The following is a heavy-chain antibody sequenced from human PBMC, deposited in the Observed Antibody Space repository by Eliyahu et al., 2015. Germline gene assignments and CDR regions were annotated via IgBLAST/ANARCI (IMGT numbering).Heavy chain of an antibody. CDR2: IPFDGSEK. CDR3: ARGSEFLLLSGSDY. V-gene: IGHV3-30-3*01. Sequence: QVQLVESGGGVVQPGRSLRLSCTGXGFPFSXYAMXWVRQAPXKGLEWVAVIPFDGSEKYYADSVKGRFTISRDNSKNILYLQMDSLRPEDGAVYYCARGSEFLLLSGSDYWGQGTLVTVSS. J-gene: IGHJ4*02. D-gene: IGHD3-22*01. CDR1: GFPFSXYA.